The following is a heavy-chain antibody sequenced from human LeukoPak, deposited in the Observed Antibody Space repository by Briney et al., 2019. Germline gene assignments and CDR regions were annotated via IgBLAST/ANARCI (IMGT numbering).Heavy chain of an antibody. J-gene: IGHJ4*02. CDR3: ARGITAFGVPGATYYFDY. V-gene: IGHV3-23*01. CDR2: ISGSGST. CDR1: GFTFSSYA. D-gene: IGHD3-3*01. Sequence: GGSLRLSCAASGFTFSSYAMSWVRQAPGKGLEWVSAISGSGSTYYADSVRGRFTVSRDNSKHTMSLQMNTLRAEDTAVYYCARGITAFGVPGATYYFDYWGQGTLVTVSS.